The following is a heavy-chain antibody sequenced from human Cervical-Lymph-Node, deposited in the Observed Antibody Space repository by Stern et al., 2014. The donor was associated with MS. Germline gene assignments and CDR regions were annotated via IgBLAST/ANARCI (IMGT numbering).Heavy chain of an antibody. J-gene: IGHJ5*02. CDR2: ISGSGGST. Sequence: EVQLVESGGGLVQPAAPLTLSCAAPGFTFSSYPMSWVRQAPGKGLEWISAISGSGGSTYYADSVKGRFTISRDNSKNTLYLQMNSLRAEDTAVYYCAKDQEGIAAAWGQGTLVTVSS. V-gene: IGHV3-23*04. CDR1: GFTFSSYP. D-gene: IGHD6-13*01. CDR3: AKDQEGIAAA.